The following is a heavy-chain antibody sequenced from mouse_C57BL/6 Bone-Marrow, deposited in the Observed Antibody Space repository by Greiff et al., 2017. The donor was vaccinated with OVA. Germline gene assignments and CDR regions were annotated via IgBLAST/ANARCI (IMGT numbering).Heavy chain of an antibody. D-gene: IGHD2-4*01. J-gene: IGHJ4*01. CDR3: AQKIFGDYDGRYAMDY. Sequence: QVQLKQPGAELVRPGTSVKLSCKASGYTFTSYWMHWVKQRPGQGLEWIGVIDPSDSYTNYNQKFQGKATLTVDTSSSTAYMQLSSLTSEDSAVYYCAQKIFGDYDGRYAMDYWGQGTSVTVSS. V-gene: IGHV1-59*01. CDR2: IDPSDSYT. CDR1: GYTFTSYW.